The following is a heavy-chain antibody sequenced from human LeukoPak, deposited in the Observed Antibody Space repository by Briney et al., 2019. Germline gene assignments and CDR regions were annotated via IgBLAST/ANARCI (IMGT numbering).Heavy chain of an antibody. V-gene: IGHV1-18*01. D-gene: IGHD2-15*01. J-gene: IGHJ3*02. CDR1: GYAFTSYG. Sequence: ASVKVSCKASGYAFTSYGISWVRQAPGQGREWMGWISAYDTKTNYAQNLQGRVTMTTDTSTSTAYMELRSLRSDDTAMYYCAKDIVLVVAATPGDAFDIWGQGTMVTVSS. CDR3: AKDIVLVVAATPGDAFDI. CDR2: ISAYDTKT.